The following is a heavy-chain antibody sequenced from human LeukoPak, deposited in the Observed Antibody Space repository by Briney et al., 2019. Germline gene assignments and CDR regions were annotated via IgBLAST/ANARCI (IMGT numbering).Heavy chain of an antibody. CDR2: IYTSGST. D-gene: IGHD6-19*01. CDR3: ARGVGGYSSGWYRTHFDY. J-gene: IGHJ4*02. Sequence: SETLSLTCTVSGGSISSYYWSWIRQPAGKGLEWIGRIYTSGSTNYNPSLKSRVTISVDKSKNQFSLKLSSVTAADTAVYYCARGVGGYSSGWYRTHFDYWGQGTLVTVSS. V-gene: IGHV4-4*07. CDR1: GGSISSYY.